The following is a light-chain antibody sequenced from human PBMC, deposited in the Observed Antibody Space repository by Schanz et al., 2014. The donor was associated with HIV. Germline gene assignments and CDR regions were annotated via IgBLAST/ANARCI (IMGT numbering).Light chain of an antibody. J-gene: IGKJ4*01. CDR3: QRYNSAPLS. Sequence: DIQMTQSPSTLSASVGDKITITCRASQYISRWLAWYQQKPGKAPELLIYQASTLQTGVPSRFSGSGSGTEFTLTISSLQPEDFATYYCQRYNSAPLSFGGGTKVEIK. V-gene: IGKV1-5*03. CDR1: QYISRW. CDR2: QAS.